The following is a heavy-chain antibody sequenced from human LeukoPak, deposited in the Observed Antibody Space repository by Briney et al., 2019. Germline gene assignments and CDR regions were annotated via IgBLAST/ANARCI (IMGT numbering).Heavy chain of an antibody. CDR3: ARHGHCSSTSCSSYYDFWSGYRFNWFDP. CDR2: IYYSGST. Sequence: SETLSLTCTVSGGSISSSSYYWGWIRQPPGKGLEWIGSIYYSGSTYYNPSLKSRVTISVDTSKNQFSLKLSSVTAAGTAVYYCARHGHCSSTSCSSYYDFWSGYRFNWFDPWGQGTLVTVSS. D-gene: IGHD3-3*01. V-gene: IGHV4-39*01. J-gene: IGHJ5*02. CDR1: GGSISSSSYY.